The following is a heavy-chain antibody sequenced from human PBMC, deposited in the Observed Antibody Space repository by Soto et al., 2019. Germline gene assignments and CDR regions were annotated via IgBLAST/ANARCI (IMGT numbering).Heavy chain of an antibody. D-gene: IGHD2-8*02. J-gene: IGHJ4*02. Sequence: PSETLSLTCTVSGDSMTKYYWSWIRQSAGKGLEWIGRIYTSGSTNYNPSLKSRVTMSIDTSNKHFSLNLTSVTAADTAVYYCARDVKYGATWSSGFGFWGQGTLVTVSS. CDR2: IYTSGST. V-gene: IGHV4-4*07. CDR1: GDSMTKYY. CDR3: ARDVKYGATWSSGFGF.